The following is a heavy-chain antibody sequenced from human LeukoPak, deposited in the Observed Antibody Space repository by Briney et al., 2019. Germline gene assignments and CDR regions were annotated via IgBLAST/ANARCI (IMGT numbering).Heavy chain of an antibody. J-gene: IGHJ4*02. CDR1: GYTFTSYA. V-gene: IGHV7-4-1*02. CDR3: ARVVGCGGDCYSGISDY. D-gene: IGHD2-21*02. CDR2: INTNTGSP. Sequence: ASVKVSCKASGYTFTSYAMNWVRQAPGQGLEWMGWINTNTGSPTYAQGFTGRFVFSLDTSASTAYLQISSLKAEDTAVYYCARVVGCGGDCYSGISDYWGQGTLVTVSS.